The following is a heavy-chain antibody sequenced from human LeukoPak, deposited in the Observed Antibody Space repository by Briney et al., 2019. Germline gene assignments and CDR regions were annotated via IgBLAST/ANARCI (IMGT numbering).Heavy chain of an antibody. CDR3: ARGGYSGYDNDY. CDR1: GYTFTGYY. CDR2: INPNSGGT. Sequence: ASVEVSCKASGYTFTGYYMHWVRQAPGQGLDWMGWINPNSGGTNFAQKFQGRVTMTRDASISTAYMELSRLRSDDTAVYYCARGGYSGYDNDYWGQGTLVTVSS. J-gene: IGHJ4*02. V-gene: IGHV1-2*02. D-gene: IGHD5-12*01.